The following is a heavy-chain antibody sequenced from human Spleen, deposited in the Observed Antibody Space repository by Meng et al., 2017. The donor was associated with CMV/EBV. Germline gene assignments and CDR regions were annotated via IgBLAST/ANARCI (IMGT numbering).Heavy chain of an antibody. D-gene: IGHD2-8*01. Sequence: ASVKVSCKTSGYTYTDFSIHWVRQAPGQGPEWMGVITPESGATNYEQNFQGRVTMTRDTSISTAYMALSGLTSDDTAVYYCAKEYCANGVCYTAEDYFDYWGQGTLVTVSS. J-gene: IGHJ4*02. CDR3: AKEYCANGVCYTAEDYFDY. CDR2: ITPESGAT. V-gene: IGHV1-2*02. CDR1: GYTYTDFS.